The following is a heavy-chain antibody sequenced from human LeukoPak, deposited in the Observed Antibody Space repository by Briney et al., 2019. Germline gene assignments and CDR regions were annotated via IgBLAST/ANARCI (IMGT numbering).Heavy chain of an antibody. J-gene: IGHJ1*01. CDR1: GGSISSDY. CDR3: ARGGAARLHFQN. CDR2: IYHSGST. V-gene: IGHV4-59*01. D-gene: IGHD6-6*01. Sequence: SETLSLTCTVSGGSISSDYWNWIRQPPGKGLEWIGYIYHSGSTNYNPSLQSRVTISVDTSKNQFSLNLNSVTAADTAVYYCARGGAARLHFQNWGQGTLVTVSS.